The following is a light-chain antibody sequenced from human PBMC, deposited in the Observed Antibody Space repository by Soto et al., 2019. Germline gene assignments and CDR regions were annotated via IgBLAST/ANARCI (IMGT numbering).Light chain of an antibody. Sequence: QPVLTQPPSVSGAPGQRVTISCTGSSSKIGAGYDVHWYQQLPGTAPKLLIYGNSNRPSGVPDRFSGSKSGTSASLAITGLQAEDEADYYCQSYDSSLSGYVVFGGGTQLTVL. J-gene: IGLJ2*01. V-gene: IGLV1-40*01. CDR3: QSYDSSLSGYVV. CDR1: SSKIGAGYD. CDR2: GNS.